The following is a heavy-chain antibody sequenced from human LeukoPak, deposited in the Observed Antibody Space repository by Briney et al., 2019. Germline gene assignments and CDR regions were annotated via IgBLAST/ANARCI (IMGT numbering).Heavy chain of an antibody. J-gene: IGHJ4*02. D-gene: IGHD1-26*01. CDR2: ISGGGGST. CDR3: AKGGKWDVTPFDY. Sequence: ISGGGGSTYYADSVKGRFTISRDNSKNTLYLQVNSLRAEDTAVYYCAKGGKWDVTPFDYWGQGTLVTVSS. V-gene: IGHV3-23*01.